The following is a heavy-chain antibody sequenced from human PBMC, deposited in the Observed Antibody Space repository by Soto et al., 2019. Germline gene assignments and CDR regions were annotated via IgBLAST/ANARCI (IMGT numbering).Heavy chain of an antibody. CDR3: ARAVAGSPRRYFDY. D-gene: IGHD6-19*01. Sequence: GGSLRLSCAASGFTFDDYGMSWVRQAPGKGLEWVSGINWNGGSTGYADSVKGRFTISRDNAKNSLYLQMNSLRAEDTALYHCARAVAGSPRRYFDYWGQGTLVTVSS. CDR2: INWNGGST. V-gene: IGHV3-20*01. J-gene: IGHJ4*02. CDR1: GFTFDDYG.